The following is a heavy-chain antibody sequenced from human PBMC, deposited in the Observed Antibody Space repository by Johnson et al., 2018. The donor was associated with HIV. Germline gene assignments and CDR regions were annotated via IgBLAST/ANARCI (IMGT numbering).Heavy chain of an antibody. J-gene: IGHJ3*02. V-gene: IGHV3-53*01. CDR3: AKGGVPYCGGDCYDAFDI. CDR1: GFTVSSNY. CDR2: IYSGGST. D-gene: IGHD2-21*01. Sequence: EQLVESGGGLIQPGGSLRLSCAASGFTVSSNYMRWVRQAPGKGLEWVSVIYSGGSTYYADSVKGRFTISRDNSKNTLYLQMNSLRAEDTAVYYCAKGGVPYCGGDCYDAFDIWGQGTMVTVSS.